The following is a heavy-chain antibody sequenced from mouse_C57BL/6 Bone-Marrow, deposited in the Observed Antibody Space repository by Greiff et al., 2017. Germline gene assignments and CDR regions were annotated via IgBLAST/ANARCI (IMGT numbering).Heavy chain of an antibody. CDR1: GYTFTSYW. CDR3: ARWPYYYGSSYAMDY. D-gene: IGHD1-1*01. Sequence: QVQLQQSGAELVKPGASVKLSCKASGYTFTSYWMQWVKQRPGQGLEWIGEIDPSDSYTNYNQKFKGKATLTVDTSSSTAYMQLSSLTSEDSAVYYCARWPYYYGSSYAMDYWGQGTSVTVSS. J-gene: IGHJ4*01. V-gene: IGHV1-50*01. CDR2: IDPSDSYT.